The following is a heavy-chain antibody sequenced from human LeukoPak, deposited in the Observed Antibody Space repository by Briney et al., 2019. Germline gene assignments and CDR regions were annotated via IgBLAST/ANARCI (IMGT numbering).Heavy chain of an antibody. V-gene: IGHV4-34*01. J-gene: IGHJ4*02. D-gene: IGHD6-6*01. CDR1: GGSFSGYY. CDR2: INHRGST. Sequence: PSETLSLTCAVYGGSFSGYYWSWIRQSPGKGLEYIGEINHRGSTNYNPSLKSRVTISVDPSKNQFSPNLTSVTAADTAVYYCARTPQIAARPYYFDSWGQGTLVTVSS. CDR3: ARTPQIAARPYYFDS.